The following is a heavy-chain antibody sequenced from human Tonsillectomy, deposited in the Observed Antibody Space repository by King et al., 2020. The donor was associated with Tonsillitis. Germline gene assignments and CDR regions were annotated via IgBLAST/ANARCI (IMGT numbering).Heavy chain of an antibody. Sequence: QLVQSGAEVKRPGASVKVSCRASGYTFTSSAISWVRQAPGQGLEWMGWISGSNGNRNYGNTNYGQKFQGIVTLTTDTSTRTAYMELTNLRSDDTAVYDCARDRDQWDVYYLDYWGQGTLVTVSS. CDR1: GYTFTSSA. CDR3: ARDRDQWDVYYLDY. D-gene: IGHD1-26*01. CDR2: ISGSNGNRNYGNT. V-gene: IGHV1-18*04. J-gene: IGHJ4*02.